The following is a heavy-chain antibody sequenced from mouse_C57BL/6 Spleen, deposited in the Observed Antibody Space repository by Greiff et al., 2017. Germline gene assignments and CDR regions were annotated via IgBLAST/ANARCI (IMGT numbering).Heavy chain of an antibody. CDR2: IIPNNGGT. Sequence: EVQLQESGPELVKPGASVKIPCKASGYTFTDYNMDWVKQSHGKSLEWIGDIIPNNGGTIYNQKFKGKATLTVDKSSSTAYMELRSLTSEDTAVYYCARSGDLAWFAYWGQGTLVTVSA. V-gene: IGHV1-18*01. D-gene: IGHD1-3*01. J-gene: IGHJ3*01. CDR3: ARSGDLAWFAY. CDR1: GYTFTDYN.